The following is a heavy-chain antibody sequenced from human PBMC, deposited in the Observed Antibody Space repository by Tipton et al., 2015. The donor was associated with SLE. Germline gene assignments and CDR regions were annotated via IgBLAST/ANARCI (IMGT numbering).Heavy chain of an antibody. CDR1: GYSISSGYY. CDR3: ARMATGGYYYTMDV. Sequence: TLSLTCAVSGYSISSGYYWGWIRQPPGKGLEWIGGIYHSGSTYYNPSLKSRVTISVDTSKNQFSLKLSSVTAADTAVYYCARMATGGYYYTMDVWGQGTTVTVSS. D-gene: IGHD7-27*01. CDR2: IYHSGST. V-gene: IGHV4-38-2*01. J-gene: IGHJ6*02.